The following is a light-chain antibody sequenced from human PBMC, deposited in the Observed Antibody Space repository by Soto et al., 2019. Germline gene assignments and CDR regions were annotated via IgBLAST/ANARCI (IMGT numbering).Light chain of an antibody. J-gene: IGKJ1*01. V-gene: IGKV3D-15*01. CDR3: QHYSNWPWT. Sequence: EIVMTQSPATLSVSQGERVPLSCRASQSVNNKVAWYQQKPGQAPRLLIYDAFTRATGIPARFSGSVSGTEFTLTISSLQSEDFAVYYCQHYSNWPWTFGQGTKVDIK. CDR1: QSVNNK. CDR2: DAF.